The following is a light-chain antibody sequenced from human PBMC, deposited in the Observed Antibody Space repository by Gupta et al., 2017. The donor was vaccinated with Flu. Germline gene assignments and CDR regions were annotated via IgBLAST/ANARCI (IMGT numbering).Light chain of an antibody. CDR1: QDITNS. J-gene: IGKJ2*01. Sequence: DIQLTQSPSALSASVGDRVTITCQASQDITNSLAWYQQRPGEAPRLLIYEASNLQTGLPYRFSGSGSGTHFTFTISSLQPEDCATYYCQQCDSFPYTFGLGTKLEI. CDR3: QQCDSFPYT. V-gene: IGKV1-33*01. CDR2: EAS.